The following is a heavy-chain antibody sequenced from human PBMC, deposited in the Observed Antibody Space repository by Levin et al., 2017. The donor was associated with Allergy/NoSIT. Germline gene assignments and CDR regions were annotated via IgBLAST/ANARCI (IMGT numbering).Heavy chain of an antibody. CDR2: IYYSGST. CDR3: ARHSPPTIAVAGIDY. CDR1: GGSISSYY. D-gene: IGHD6-19*01. J-gene: IGHJ4*02. V-gene: IGHV4-59*08. Sequence: TSETLSLTCTVSGGSISSYYWSWIRQPPGKGLEWIGYIYYSGSTNYNPSLKSRVTISVDTSTNQFSLKLSSVTAADTAVYYCARHSPPTIAVAGIDYWGQGTLVTVSA.